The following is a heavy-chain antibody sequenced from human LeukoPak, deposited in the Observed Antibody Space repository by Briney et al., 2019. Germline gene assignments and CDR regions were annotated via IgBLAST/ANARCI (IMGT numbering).Heavy chain of an antibody. Sequence: ASVKVSCKVSGYTLTELSMHWVRQAPGKGLEWMGGFDPEDGETIYAQKFQGRVTMTEDTSTDTAYMELSSLRSEDTAVYYCATDRGIGIAFGYWGQGTLVTVSS. CDR2: FDPEDGET. CDR1: GYTLTELS. V-gene: IGHV1-24*01. D-gene: IGHD6-13*01. J-gene: IGHJ4*02. CDR3: ATDRGIGIAFGY.